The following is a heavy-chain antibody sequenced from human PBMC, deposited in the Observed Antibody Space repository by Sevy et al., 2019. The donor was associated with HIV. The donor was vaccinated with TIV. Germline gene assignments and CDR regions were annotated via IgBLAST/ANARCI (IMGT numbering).Heavy chain of an antibody. J-gene: IGHJ4*02. Sequence: GGSLRLSCAASGFTFSSYAMHWVRQAPGKGLEYVSAISSNGGSKYYANSVKGRFTISRDNSKNTLYLQMGSLRAEDMAVYDCARVPYYDILTGYYLAYWGQGTLVTVSS. CDR3: ARVPYYDILTGYYLAY. CDR1: GFTFSSYA. V-gene: IGHV3-64*01. CDR2: ISSNGGSK. D-gene: IGHD3-9*01.